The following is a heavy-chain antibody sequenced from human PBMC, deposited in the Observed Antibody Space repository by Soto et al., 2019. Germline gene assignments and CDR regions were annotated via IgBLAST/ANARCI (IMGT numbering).Heavy chain of an antibody. CDR3: ASLKSDYLFDFDY. Sequence: SETLSLTCAVYGGTFSGYYWSWIRQPPGKGLEWIGEINHSGSTNYNPSLKSRVTISVDTSKNQFSLKLSSVTAADTAVYYCASLKSDYLFDFDYWGQGTLVTVSS. V-gene: IGHV4-34*01. J-gene: IGHJ4*02. D-gene: IGHD4-17*01. CDR1: GGTFSGYY. CDR2: INHSGST.